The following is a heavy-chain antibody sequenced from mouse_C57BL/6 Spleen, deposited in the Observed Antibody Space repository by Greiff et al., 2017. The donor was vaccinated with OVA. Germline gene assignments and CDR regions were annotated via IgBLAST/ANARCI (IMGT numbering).Heavy chain of an antibody. Sequence: VKLMESGAELVKPGASVKVSCKASGYTFTSYWMHWVKQRPGQGLEWIGRIHPSDSDTNYNQKFKGKATLTVDKSSSTAYMQLSSLTSEDSAVYYCANPLRGGNYFDYWGQGTTLTVSS. CDR3: ANPLRGGNYFDY. D-gene: IGHD1-1*01. CDR2: IHPSDSDT. V-gene: IGHV1-74*01. CDR1: GYTFTSYW. J-gene: IGHJ2*01.